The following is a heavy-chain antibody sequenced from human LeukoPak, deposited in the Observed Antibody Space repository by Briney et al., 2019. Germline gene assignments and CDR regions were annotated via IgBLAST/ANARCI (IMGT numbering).Heavy chain of an antibody. CDR1: GFTFSFYG. D-gene: IGHD3-10*01. J-gene: IGHJ4*02. Sequence: GGSLRLSCAASGFTFSFYGIHWVRQAPGKGLEWVAFIRYDGSNKYYADSVKGRFTISRDNSKNTLYLQMNSLRAEDTAVYYCAIQKADLITMIRGVFGYWGQGTLVTVSS. CDR3: AIQKADLITMIRGVFGY. V-gene: IGHV3-30*02. CDR2: IRYDGSNK.